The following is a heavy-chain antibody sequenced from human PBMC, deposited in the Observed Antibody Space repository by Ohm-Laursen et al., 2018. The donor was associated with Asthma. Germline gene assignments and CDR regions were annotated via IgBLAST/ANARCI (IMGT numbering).Heavy chain of an antibody. D-gene: IGHD3-3*01. CDR3: ATYRNGGDFWSGYPDDY. Sequence: SLRLSCSASGFTFSDYYMSWIRQAPGKGLEWVSYISSSSSTIYYADTVKGRFTISRDNAKNSLYLQMNSLRDEDTAVYYCATYRNGGDFWSGYPDDYWGQGTLVTVSS. V-gene: IGHV3-11*04. CDR1: GFTFSDYY. CDR2: ISSSSSTI. J-gene: IGHJ4*02.